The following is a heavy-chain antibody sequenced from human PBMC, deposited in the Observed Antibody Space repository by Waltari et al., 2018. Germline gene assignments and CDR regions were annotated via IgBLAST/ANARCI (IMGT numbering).Heavy chain of an antibody. Sequence: DVQLVESGGGLVQPGGSLRLSCVVSGFDFSNFWMIWARQAPGKGREGGGNIKKDGSEIHYVDSVKGRVTISRDNAKKAVYLQMNSLRGEDTAVYFCVRVGEENSNSQYRWFDAWGQGSLVTVSS. CDR1: GFDFSNFW. CDR2: IKKDGSEI. V-gene: IGHV3-7*01. CDR3: VRVGEENSNSQYRWFDA. J-gene: IGHJ5*02. D-gene: IGHD3-16*02.